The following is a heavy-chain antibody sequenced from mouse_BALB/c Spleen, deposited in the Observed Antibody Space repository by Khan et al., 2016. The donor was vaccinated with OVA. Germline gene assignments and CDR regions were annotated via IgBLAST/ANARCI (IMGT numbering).Heavy chain of an antibody. V-gene: IGHV3-2*02. D-gene: IGHD1-1*01. CDR3: AREDYYYGSSSN. Sequence: EVQLKESGPGLVKPSQSLSLTCTVTGYSITSDYAWNWIRQFPGNKLEWMGYISYSGSTSYNPSLKSRISITRDTSKNQFFLQLNSVTTEDTATYYCAREDYYYGSSSNWGQGTLVTVSA. CDR1: GYSITSDYA. J-gene: IGHJ3*01. CDR2: ISYSGST.